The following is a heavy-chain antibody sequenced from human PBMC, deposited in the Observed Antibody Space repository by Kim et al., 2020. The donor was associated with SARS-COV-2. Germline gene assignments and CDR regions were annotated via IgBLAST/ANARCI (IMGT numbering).Heavy chain of an antibody. CDR1: GDSITRGGYH. D-gene: IGHD2-2*01. CDR3: VKERCSSTSCFAWDDGKFYYYGMDA. CDR2: IHASGYT. Sequence: SETLSLTCSASGDSITRGGYHWTWIRQQPGKGLEWIGYIHASGYTHYNPSLQSRLTISLETSKNQFTLKLSSVTAADTAVYYCVKERCSSTSCFAWDDGKFYYYGMDAWGQGTTVTVS. V-gene: IGHV4-31*03. J-gene: IGHJ6*02.